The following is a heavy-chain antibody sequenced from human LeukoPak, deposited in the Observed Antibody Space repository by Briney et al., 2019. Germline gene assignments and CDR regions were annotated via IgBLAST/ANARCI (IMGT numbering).Heavy chain of an antibody. D-gene: IGHD3-9*01. CDR2: ISWNSGNI. CDR3: ARWDYDILTGYSAGGMDV. V-gene: IGHV3-9*01. Sequence: PGRSLRLSCAASGFTFDDYAMHWVRQAPGKGLEWVSGISWNSGNIGYADSVRGRFTISRDNAKNSLYLQMNSLRVEDTALYYCARWDYDILTGYSAGGMDVWGQGTTVTVSS. J-gene: IGHJ6*02. CDR1: GFTFDDYA.